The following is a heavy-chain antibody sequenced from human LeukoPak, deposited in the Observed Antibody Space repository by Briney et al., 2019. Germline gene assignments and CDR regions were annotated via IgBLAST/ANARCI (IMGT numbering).Heavy chain of an antibody. CDR3: AKDARYCSGVTCYSGDPFGI. D-gene: IGHD2-15*01. V-gene: IGHV3-23*01. CDR2: ISGSSGST. J-gene: IGHJ3*02. CDR1: GFTFSSYA. Sequence: GGSLRLSCAASGFTFSSYAMNWVRQAPGKGLEWVSGISGSSGSTNYADSVKGRFTISRDNSKNTLYLQMNSLRAEDTAVYYCAKDARYCSGVTCYSGDPFGIWGQGTMVTVSS.